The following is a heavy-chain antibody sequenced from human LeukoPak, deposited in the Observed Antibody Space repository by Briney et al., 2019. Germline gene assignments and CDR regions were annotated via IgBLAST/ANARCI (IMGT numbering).Heavy chain of an antibody. D-gene: IGHD5-24*01. Sequence: PSETLSLTCAVYGGSFSGYYWTWIRQPPGKGLEWIGEIHYSGRINYNPSLKSRVTISADTSNNHFSLKMNPVTAADTAVYYCSRGTDAYKCGNSWGQGTLVTVSS. CDR2: IHYSGRI. J-gene: IGHJ4*02. V-gene: IGHV4-34*01. CDR1: GGSFSGYY. CDR3: SRGTDAYKCGNS.